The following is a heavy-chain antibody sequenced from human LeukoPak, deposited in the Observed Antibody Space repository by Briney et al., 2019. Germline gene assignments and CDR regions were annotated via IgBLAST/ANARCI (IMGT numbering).Heavy chain of an antibody. D-gene: IGHD2-15*01. CDR2: ISGSGGST. V-gene: IGHV3-23*01. Sequence: GGSLRLSCAASGFTFSSYAMSWVRQAPGKGLEWVSAISGSGGSTYYADSVKGRFTISRDNSKNTLYLQMNSLRAEDTAVYYCAKDRCRGGGCFYFDYWGQGTLVTVSS. J-gene: IGHJ4*02. CDR3: AKDRCRGGGCFYFDY. CDR1: GFTFSSYA.